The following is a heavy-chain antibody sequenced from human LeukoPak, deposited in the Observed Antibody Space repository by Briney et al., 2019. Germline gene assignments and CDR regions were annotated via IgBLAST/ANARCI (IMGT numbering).Heavy chain of an antibody. CDR2: ITWDGSRT. CDR1: GFTFDDYA. D-gene: IGHD1-26*01. V-gene: IGHV3-43D*03. CDR3: RATGEGFDV. J-gene: IGHJ3*01. Sequence: GGSLRLSCAASGFTFDDYAMHWVRQAPGKGLEWVSLITWDGSRTHYADSVKGRFTISRDNSKNSLSLQMNSVRAEDTALYYCRATGEGFDVWGQGTMVAASS.